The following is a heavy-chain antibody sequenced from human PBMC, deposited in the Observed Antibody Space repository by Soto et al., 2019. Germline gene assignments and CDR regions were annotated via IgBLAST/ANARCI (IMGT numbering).Heavy chain of an antibody. V-gene: IGHV4-59*01. D-gene: IGHD3-22*01. J-gene: IGHJ6*02. CDR3: ARDYYDSSGYYSYYYGMDV. CDR1: GGSISSYY. Sequence: PSETLSLTCTVSGGSISSYYGSWIRQPPGKGLEWIGYIYYSGSTNYNPSLKSRVTISVDTSKNQFSLKLSSVTAADTAVYYCARDYYDSSGYYSYYYGMDVWGQGTTVTSP. CDR2: IYYSGST.